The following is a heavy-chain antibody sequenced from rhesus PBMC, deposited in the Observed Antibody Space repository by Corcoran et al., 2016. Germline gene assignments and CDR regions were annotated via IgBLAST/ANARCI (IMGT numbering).Heavy chain of an antibody. CDR1: GYTFTDYY. CDR2: VDPEDGVA. D-gene: IGHD2-21*01. Sequence: EVQLVQPGAEVKKPGASVKISCKASGYTFTDYYLHWVRQAPGKGLEWMDRVDPEDGVAQHAQKFQDRDTITADTSTDTAYMELSSLRSEDTAVYYCATEYCTGSGCYGYFDYWGQGVLVTVSS. V-gene: IGHV1-111*02. CDR3: ATEYCTGSGCYGYFDY. J-gene: IGHJ4*01.